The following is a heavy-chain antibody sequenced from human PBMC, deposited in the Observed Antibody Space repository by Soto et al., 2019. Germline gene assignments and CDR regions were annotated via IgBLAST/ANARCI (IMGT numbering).Heavy chain of an antibody. V-gene: IGHV4-59*11. J-gene: IGHJ4*02. Sequence: QVQLQESGPGLVKPSETLSLTCTVSGGSINNHYWSWIRQPPGKGLEWIGYIDYTGATNYSPSLARRGTLSGDTAKNQFLLKLTSLTAADTAIYYCARANWYFDYWGQGTLVTVSS. CDR2: IDYTGAT. CDR1: GGSINNHY. CDR3: ARANWYFDY. D-gene: IGHD7-27*01.